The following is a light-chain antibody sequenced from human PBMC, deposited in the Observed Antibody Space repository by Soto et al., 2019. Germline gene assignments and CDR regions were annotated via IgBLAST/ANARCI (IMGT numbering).Light chain of an antibody. CDR3: QQSGSSRNT. J-gene: IGKJ2*01. Sequence: EIVLTQSPGTLSLSPGERATLSCRASQSVSSSYLAWYQQKPGQAPRLLIYGASSRATGIPDRFSGGGSGTDFTLTISRLEPEDFAVYFSQQSGSSRNTFGQGTKLEIK. CDR1: QSVSSSY. CDR2: GAS. V-gene: IGKV3-20*01.